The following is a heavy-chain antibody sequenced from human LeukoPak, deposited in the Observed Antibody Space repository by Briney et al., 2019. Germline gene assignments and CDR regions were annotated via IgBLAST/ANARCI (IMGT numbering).Heavy chain of an antibody. CDR2: IYPGDSDT. J-gene: IGHJ4*02. CDR1: GYSFNNYW. D-gene: IGHD6-6*01. CDR3: ARQYSRSSPFDY. V-gene: IGHV5-51*01. Sequence: GESLKISCKGSGYSFNNYWTGWVRQMSGKGLEWMGIIYPGDSDTRYSPSFQGQVTISADKSINTAYLQWSSLKASDTAMYYCARQYSRSSPFDYWGQGTLVSVPS.